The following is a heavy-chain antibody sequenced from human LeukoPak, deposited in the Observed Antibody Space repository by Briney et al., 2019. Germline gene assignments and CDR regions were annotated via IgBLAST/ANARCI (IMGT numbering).Heavy chain of an antibody. CDR1: GYTFTSYD. J-gene: IGHJ5*02. CDR3: ARLGSSGAYYDILTGYVNWFDP. D-gene: IGHD3-9*01. V-gene: IGHV1-8*01. Sequence: ASVKVPCKASGYTFTSYDINWVRQATGQGLEWMGWMNPNSGNTGYAQKFQGRVTMTRNTSISTAYMELSSLRSEDTAVYYCARLGSSGAYYDILTGYVNWFDPWGQGTLVTVSS. CDR2: MNPNSGNT.